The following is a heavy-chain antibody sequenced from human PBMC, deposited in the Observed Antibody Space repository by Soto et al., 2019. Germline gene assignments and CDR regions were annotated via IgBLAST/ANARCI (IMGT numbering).Heavy chain of an antibody. CDR3: AKKVNSGPGSQYFDY. CDR1: GFTFSSYS. J-gene: IGHJ4*02. Sequence: GGSLRLSCAASGFTFSSYSMSWVRQAPGKGLEWVSGFRTSGDGGTTYYADSVKGRFTISRDNSKNMLFLQMNSLRAEDTAIYYCAKKVNSGPGSQYFDYWGQGTMVTVSS. V-gene: IGHV3-23*01. D-gene: IGHD3-10*01. CDR2: FRTSGDGGTT.